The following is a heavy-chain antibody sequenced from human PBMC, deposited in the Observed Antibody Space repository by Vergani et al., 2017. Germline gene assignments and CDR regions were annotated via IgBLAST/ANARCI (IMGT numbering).Heavy chain of an antibody. Sequence: QVQLVQSGAEVKKPGSSVKVSCKASGGTFSSYAISWVRQAPGQGLEWMGRIIPILGIANYAQKFQGRVTITADKSTSTAYMELSSLRSEDTAVYYCARDPPIAAAGHYYYYYGMDVWGQGTTVTVSS. D-gene: IGHD6-13*01. CDR2: IIPILGIA. CDR3: ARDPPIAAAGHYYYYYGMDV. J-gene: IGHJ6*02. V-gene: IGHV1-69*04. CDR1: GGTFSSYA.